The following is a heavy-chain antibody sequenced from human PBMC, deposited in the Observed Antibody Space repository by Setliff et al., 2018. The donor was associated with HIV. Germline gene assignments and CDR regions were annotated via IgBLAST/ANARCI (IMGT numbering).Heavy chain of an antibody. CDR1: GFTFNSYG. Sequence: GGSLRLSCAASGFTFNSYGMHWVRQAPGKGLEWVALIWHDASKKEYADSVKGRFNILRDDSKKTVDLQMNSLIAEDTAVYYCARDFRDYVGKFDYWGQGTLVTVSS. CDR2: IWHDASKK. V-gene: IGHV3-33*01. CDR3: ARDFRDYVGKFDY. D-gene: IGHD1-26*01. J-gene: IGHJ4*02.